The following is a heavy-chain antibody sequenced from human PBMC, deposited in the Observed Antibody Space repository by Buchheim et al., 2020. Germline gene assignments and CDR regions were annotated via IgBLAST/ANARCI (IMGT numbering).Heavy chain of an antibody. CDR3: ARDRVNRVATINYYYYGMDV. J-gene: IGHJ6*02. CDR1: GFTFSSYE. Sequence: EVQLVESGGGLIQPGGSLRLSCAASGFTFSSYEMNWVRQAPGKGLEWVSYISSSGSTIYYADSVKGRFTISRDNAKNSLYLQMNSLRAEDTAVYYCARDRVNRVATINYYYYGMDVWGQGTT. CDR2: ISSSGSTI. D-gene: IGHD5-12*01. V-gene: IGHV3-48*03.